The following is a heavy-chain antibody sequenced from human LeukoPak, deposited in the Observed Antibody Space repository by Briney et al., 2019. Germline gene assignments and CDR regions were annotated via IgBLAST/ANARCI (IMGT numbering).Heavy chain of an antibody. J-gene: IGHJ4*02. CDR2: ISSSGRTI. D-gene: IGHD2-21*02. Sequence: KPGGSLRLSCAASGFSFSTYDMNWVRQAPGKGLEWVSHISSSGRTIYQADSAKGRFTISRDNAKNSLYLQMSSLRAEDTAVYYCAKVGVATEYFDDWGQGTLVSVSS. CDR3: AKVGVATEYFDD. V-gene: IGHV3-48*03. CDR1: GFSFSTYD.